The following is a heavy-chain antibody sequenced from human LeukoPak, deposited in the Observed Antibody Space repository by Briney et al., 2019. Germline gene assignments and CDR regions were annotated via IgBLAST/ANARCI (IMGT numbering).Heavy chain of an antibody. CDR2: ISGSGGST. D-gene: IGHD3-9*01. V-gene: IGHV3-23*01. CDR3: AKGPQYFDILTGYYMYFDY. J-gene: IGHJ4*02. Sequence: GGSLRLSCAASGFTFSSYGMSWVRQAPGKGLEWVSAISGSGGSTYYADSVKGRFTISRDNSKNTLYLQMNSLRAEDTAVYYCAKGPQYFDILTGYYMYFDYWGQGTLVTVSS. CDR1: GFTFSSYG.